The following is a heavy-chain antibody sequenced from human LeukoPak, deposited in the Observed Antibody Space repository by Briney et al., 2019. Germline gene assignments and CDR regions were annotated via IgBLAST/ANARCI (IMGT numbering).Heavy chain of an antibody. V-gene: IGHV4-31*03. Sequence: SETLSLTCTVSGDSIRSGHYYWSRIRQHPGKGLEWIGYIYYSGTTYYNPSLQSRVTISVDTSKNQFSLKLSSVTAADTAVYYCASDYGGNSPSYYYGMDVWGQGTTVTVSS. D-gene: IGHD4-23*01. CDR1: GDSIRSGHYY. CDR2: IYYSGTT. CDR3: ASDYGGNSPSYYYGMDV. J-gene: IGHJ6*02.